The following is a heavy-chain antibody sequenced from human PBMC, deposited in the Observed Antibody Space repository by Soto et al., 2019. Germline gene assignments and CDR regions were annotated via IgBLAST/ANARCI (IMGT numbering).Heavy chain of an antibody. V-gene: IGHV3-30*18. CDR3: AKDHTYNWNYFSSYYYYGMDV. CDR1: GFTFSSYG. D-gene: IGHD1-7*01. Sequence: GGSLRLSCAASGFTFSSYGMHWVRQAPGKGLEWVAVISYDGSNKYYADSVKGRFTISRDNSKNTLYLQMNSLRAEDTAVYYCAKDHTYNWNYFSSYYYYGMDVWGQGTTVTVSS. J-gene: IGHJ6*02. CDR2: ISYDGSNK.